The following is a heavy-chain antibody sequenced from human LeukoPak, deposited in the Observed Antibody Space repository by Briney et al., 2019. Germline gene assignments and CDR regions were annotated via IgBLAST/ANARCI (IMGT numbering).Heavy chain of an antibody. CDR1: GFTFSSYA. CDR2: ISYDGSNK. CDR3: ASSRLSGTYFDY. D-gene: IGHD1-7*01. V-gene: IGHV3-30-3*01. J-gene: IGHJ4*02. Sequence: GGSLRLSCAASGFTFSSYAMHWVRQAPGKGLEWVAVISYDGSNKYYADSVKGRFTISRDNSKNTLYLQMNSLRAEDTAVYYCASSRLSGTYFDYWGQGTLVTVSS.